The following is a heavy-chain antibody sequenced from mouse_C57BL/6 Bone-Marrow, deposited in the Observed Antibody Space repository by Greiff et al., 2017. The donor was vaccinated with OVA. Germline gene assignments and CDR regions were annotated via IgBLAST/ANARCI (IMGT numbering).Heavy chain of an antibody. CDR3: TTTFFDY. CDR2: IDPENGDT. J-gene: IGHJ2*01. V-gene: IGHV14-4*01. Sequence: EVQLQQSGAELVRPGASVKLSCTASGFNIKDDYMHWVKQRPEQGLEWIGWIDPENGDTEYASKFQGKATITADTSSNTAYLQLSSLTSEDTADYYCTTTFFDYWGQGTTLTVSS. CDR1: GFNIKDDY.